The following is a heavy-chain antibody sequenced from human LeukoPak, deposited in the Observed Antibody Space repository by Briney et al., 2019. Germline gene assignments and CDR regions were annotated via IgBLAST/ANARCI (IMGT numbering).Heavy chain of an antibody. D-gene: IGHD1-14*01. V-gene: IGHV3-23*01. Sequence: GGSLRLSCAASGFTFSSSAMSWVRQVPGKGLEWVSGISASGGSTYYADSVKGRFTISRDNSKSTLYLQMNSLRAEDAAVYYCAKTIVPTRNYDYYYGMDVWGQGTTVTVSS. CDR3: AKTIVPTRNYDYYYGMDV. CDR1: GFTFSSSA. CDR2: ISASGGST. J-gene: IGHJ6*02.